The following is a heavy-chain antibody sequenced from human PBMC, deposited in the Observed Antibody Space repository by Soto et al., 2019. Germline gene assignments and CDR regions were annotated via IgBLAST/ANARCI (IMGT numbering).Heavy chain of an antibody. CDR2: ISYDGSNK. J-gene: IGHJ3*02. CDR3: AKGPYYYASSGYYPDAFDI. Sequence: QVQLVESGGGVVQPGRSLRLSCAASGFTFSSYGMHWVRQAPGKGLEWVAVISYDGSNKYYADSVKGRFTISRDNSKNTLYLQMNSLRAEDTAVYYCAKGPYYYASSGYYPDAFDIWGQGTMVTVSS. D-gene: IGHD3-22*01. V-gene: IGHV3-30*18. CDR1: GFTFSSYG.